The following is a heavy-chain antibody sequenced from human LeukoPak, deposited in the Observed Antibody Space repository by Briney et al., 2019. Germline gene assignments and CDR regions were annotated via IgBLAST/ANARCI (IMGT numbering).Heavy chain of an antibody. Sequence: GGSLRLSCAASGFTFSTYWMSWVRQAPGKGLECVANIKEDGSEKYYVDSVKGRFTISRDDAKNSLYLQMNSLRAEDTALYYCARSVPAATVDYWGQGTLVTVSS. CDR1: GFTFSTYW. V-gene: IGHV3-7*01. CDR2: IKEDGSEK. CDR3: ARSVPAATVDY. J-gene: IGHJ4*02. D-gene: IGHD2-2*01.